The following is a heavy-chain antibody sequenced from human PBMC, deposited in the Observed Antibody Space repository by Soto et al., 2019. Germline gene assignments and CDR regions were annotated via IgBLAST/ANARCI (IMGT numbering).Heavy chain of an antibody. D-gene: IGHD1-1*01. J-gene: IGHJ4*02. CDR2: ISYDGSNK. CDR3: ARDLEMATTYFDY. V-gene: IGHV3-30-3*01. Sequence: LRLSCAASGFTFSSYAMHWVRQAPGKGLEWVAVISYDGSNKYYADSVKGRFTISRDNSKNTLYLQMNSLRAEDTAVYYCARDLEMATTYFDYWGQGTLVTVSS. CDR1: GFTFSSYA.